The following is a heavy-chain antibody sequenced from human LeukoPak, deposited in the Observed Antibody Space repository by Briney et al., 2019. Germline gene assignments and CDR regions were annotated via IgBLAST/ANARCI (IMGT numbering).Heavy chain of an antibody. D-gene: IGHD3-22*01. Sequence: GESLKISCKGSGYSFTTYWVAWVRQMPGKGLEWMGIIYPGDSDTRYSPSFQGQVTISADKSISTAYLQWSSLKASDTAIYYCATSSGSSGYYAYWGQGTLVTVSS. CDR3: ATSSGSSGYYAY. CDR1: GYSFTTYW. CDR2: IYPGDSDT. V-gene: IGHV5-51*01. J-gene: IGHJ4*02.